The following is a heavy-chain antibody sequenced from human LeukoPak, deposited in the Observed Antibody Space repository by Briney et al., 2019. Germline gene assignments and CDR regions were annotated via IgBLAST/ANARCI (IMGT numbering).Heavy chain of an antibody. Sequence: SETLSLTCTVSGGSISSYYWSWIRQPPGKGLEWIGYIYYSGSTNYNPSLKSRVTISVDTSENQFSLKLSSVTAGDTAVYYCARSYDSSGYFVSPYYFDYWGQGTLVTVSS. CDR2: IYYSGST. D-gene: IGHD3-22*01. CDR1: GGSISSYY. V-gene: IGHV4-59*01. J-gene: IGHJ4*02. CDR3: ARSYDSSGYFVSPYYFDY.